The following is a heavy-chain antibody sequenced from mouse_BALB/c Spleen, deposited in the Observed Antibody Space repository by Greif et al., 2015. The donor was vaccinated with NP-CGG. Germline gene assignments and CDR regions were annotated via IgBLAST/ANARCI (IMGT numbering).Heavy chain of an antibody. J-gene: IGHJ1*01. CDR3: AKIHYYGYGYFDV. V-gene: IGHV1-7*01. D-gene: IGHD1-2*01. CDR1: GYTFTSYW. CDR2: INPSTGYT. Sequence: QVQLQQSGAELAKPGASVKMSCKASGYTFTSYWMHWVKQRPGQGLEWIGYINPSTGYTEYNQKFKDKATLTADKSSSTAYMQLSSLASEDSAVYYCAKIHYYGYGYFDVWGAGTTVTVSS.